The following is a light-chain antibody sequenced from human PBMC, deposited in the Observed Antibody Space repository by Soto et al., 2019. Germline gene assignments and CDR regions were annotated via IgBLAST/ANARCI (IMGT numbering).Light chain of an antibody. CDR2: DAS. V-gene: IGKV3-11*01. CDR1: QSVSSY. J-gene: IGKJ4*01. CDR3: QQRSNWLT. Sequence: EIVLTQSPATLSLSPGERATLSCRASQSVSSYLAWYQQKPGQATRLLIYDASNWATGIPARFSGSGSGTDFILTISSLEPEDFAVYCCQQRSNWLTFGGGTKVEIK.